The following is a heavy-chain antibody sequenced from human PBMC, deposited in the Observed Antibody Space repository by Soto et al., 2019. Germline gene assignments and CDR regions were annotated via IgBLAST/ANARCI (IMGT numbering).Heavy chain of an antibody. J-gene: IGHJ3*02. CDR2: ISSNGGST. CDR1: GFTFSSYA. D-gene: IGHD2-15*01. V-gene: IGHV3-64*01. Sequence: GGSLRLSCAACGFTFSSYAMHWVRQAPGKGLEYVSAISSNGGSTYYANSVKGRFTISRDNSKNTLYLQMGSLRAEDMAVYYCARNRRYCSGGSCFWAFDIWGQGTMVTVSS. CDR3: ARNRRYCSGGSCFWAFDI.